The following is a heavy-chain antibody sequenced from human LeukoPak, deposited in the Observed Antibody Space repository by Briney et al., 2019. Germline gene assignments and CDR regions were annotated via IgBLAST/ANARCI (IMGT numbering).Heavy chain of an antibody. CDR2: ISGSGGSA. CDR1: GFTFSSYA. CDR3: AILTRDGYNYPSDY. V-gene: IGHV3-23*01. J-gene: IGHJ4*02. D-gene: IGHD5-12*01. Sequence: PGGSLRLSCAASGFTFSSYAMSWVRQAPGKGLEWVSAISGSGGSAYYADSVKGRFTISRDNSKNTLYLQMNSLRAEDTAVYYCAILTRDGYNYPSDYWGQGTLVTVSS.